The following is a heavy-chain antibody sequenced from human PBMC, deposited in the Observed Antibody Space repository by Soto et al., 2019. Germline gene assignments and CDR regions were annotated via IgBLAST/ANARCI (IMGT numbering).Heavy chain of an antibody. J-gene: IGHJ4*02. CDR1: GGSISSYY. V-gene: IGHV4-59*08. CDR2: IYYSGST. CDR3: ARRWGRTFDY. D-gene: IGHD7-27*01. Sequence: QVQLQESGPGLVKPSETLSLTFTVSGGSISSYYWSWIRQPPGKGLEWIGYIYYSGSTNYNPSLKSRVTISVDTSKNQFSLKLSSVTAADTAVYYCARRWGRTFDYWGQGTLVTVYS.